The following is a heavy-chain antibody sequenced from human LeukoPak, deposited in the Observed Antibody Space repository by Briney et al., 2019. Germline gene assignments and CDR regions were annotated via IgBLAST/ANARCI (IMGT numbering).Heavy chain of an antibody. Sequence: ASMKVSCKASGYDFINYGISWLRQAPGQGLEWMGWRSIYNGNTNYKLQGRVTMTIDTSTSTAYMEVRSLRSDDTAVYYCGRGGPFPSGSSSREYYLDYWGQGTLVIVSS. D-gene: IGHD6-6*01. CDR3: GRGGPFPSGSSSREYYLDY. CDR1: GYDFINYG. CDR2: RSIYNGNT. J-gene: IGHJ4*02. V-gene: IGHV1-18*01.